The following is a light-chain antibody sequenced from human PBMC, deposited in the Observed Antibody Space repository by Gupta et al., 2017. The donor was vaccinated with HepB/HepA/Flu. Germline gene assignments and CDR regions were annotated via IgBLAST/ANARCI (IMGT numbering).Light chain of an antibody. V-gene: IGKV1-39*01. CDR2: GAS. J-gene: IGKJ4*01. CDR1: QSISSH. CDR3: QQRYSLPLT. Sequence: DIHMTQSPSSLSASVGDRVTITCRASQSISSHLNWYQQQPGKAPKLLIYGASSVQSGVPSRFSGSGSGTDFTLTISSRQPEDFATYWCQQRYSLPLTFGGGTNVEIK.